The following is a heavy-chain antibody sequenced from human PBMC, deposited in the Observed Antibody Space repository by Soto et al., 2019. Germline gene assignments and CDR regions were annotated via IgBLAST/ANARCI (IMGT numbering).Heavy chain of an antibody. J-gene: IGHJ6*02. V-gene: IGHV4-34*01. CDR2: INHSGST. CDR3: ARVSPGDSSGYYLGYYYYGMAV. Sequence: SETLSLTCAVYGGSFSGYYWSWIRQPPGKGLEWIGEINHSGSTNYNPSLKSRVTISVDTSKNQFSLKLSSVTAADTAVYYCARVSPGDSSGYYLGYYYYGMAVWCQWTTVT. CDR1: GGSFSGYY. D-gene: IGHD3-22*01.